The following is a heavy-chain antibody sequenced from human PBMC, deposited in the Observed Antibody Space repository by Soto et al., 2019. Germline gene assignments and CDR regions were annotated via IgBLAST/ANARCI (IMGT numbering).Heavy chain of an antibody. Sequence: GGSLRLSCAASGFTFTIYAMSWFRQAPGKGLEWVSTISGTGGSTYYPDSVKGRFTISRDNSKNTVYLQMNSPRAEDAAVYYCAKEMTSGYYLFDYWGQGTLVTVSS. CDR3: AKEMTSGYYLFDY. V-gene: IGHV3-23*01. CDR1: GFTFTIYA. CDR2: ISGTGGST. J-gene: IGHJ4*02. D-gene: IGHD3-22*01.